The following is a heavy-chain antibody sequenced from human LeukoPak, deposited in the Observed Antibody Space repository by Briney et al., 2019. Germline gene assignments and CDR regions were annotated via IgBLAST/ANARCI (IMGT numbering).Heavy chain of an antibody. CDR2: IYHSGST. CDR3: ARLAYCGGDCYYFDY. Sequence: SETLSLTCAVSGGSISSSNWWSWVRPPPGKGLEWIGEIYHSGSTNYNPSLKSRVTISVDKSKNQFSLKLSSVTAADTAVYYCARLAYCGGDCYYFDYWGQGTLVTVSS. J-gene: IGHJ4*02. CDR1: GGSISSSNW. D-gene: IGHD2-21*02. V-gene: IGHV4-4*02.